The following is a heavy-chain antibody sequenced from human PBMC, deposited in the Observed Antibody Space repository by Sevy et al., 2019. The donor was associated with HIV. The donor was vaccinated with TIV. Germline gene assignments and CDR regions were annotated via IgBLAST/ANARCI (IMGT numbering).Heavy chain of an antibody. J-gene: IGHJ4*02. CDR3: ARVGVGYIH. CDR2: IYYSGST. V-gene: IGHV4-59*13. CDR1: GGSISSYY. D-gene: IGHD5-12*01. Sequence: SETLSLTCTVSGGSISSYYWSWIRQPPGKGLEWVGYIYYSGSTNYNPSLKSRVTRSVDTSKNQFSLKLSSVTAADTAVYYCARVGVGYIHWGQGTLVTVSS.